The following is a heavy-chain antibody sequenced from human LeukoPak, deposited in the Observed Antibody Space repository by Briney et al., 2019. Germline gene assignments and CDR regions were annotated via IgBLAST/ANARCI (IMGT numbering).Heavy chain of an antibody. CDR3: ARRGHDSSVYSPPFDY. V-gene: IGHV5-51*01. Sequence: GESLQISCKGSGYSFTSYWIGWVRQMPGKGLEWMGIIYPGDSDTRYSPSFQGQVTISADKSISTAYLQWSSLKPWDPAIYYWARRGHDSSVYSPPFDYGGQGPWVTVSS. CDR2: IYPGDSDT. J-gene: IGHJ4*02. CDR1: GYSFTSYW. D-gene: IGHD3-22*01.